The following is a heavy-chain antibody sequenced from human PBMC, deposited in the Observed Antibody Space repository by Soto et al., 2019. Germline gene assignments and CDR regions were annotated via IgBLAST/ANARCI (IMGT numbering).Heavy chain of an antibody. D-gene: IGHD5-18*01. Sequence: GGSLRLSCAASGFTFSSYSMNWVRQAPGKGLEWVSSISSSSSYIYYADSVKGRFTISRDNAKNSLHLQMNSLRDEDTAVYYCARGRGRRTVGYSYGTEGMDVWGQGTTVTVSS. CDR3: ARGRGRRTVGYSYGTEGMDV. CDR2: ISSSSSYI. CDR1: GFTFSSYS. V-gene: IGHV3-21*01. J-gene: IGHJ6*02.